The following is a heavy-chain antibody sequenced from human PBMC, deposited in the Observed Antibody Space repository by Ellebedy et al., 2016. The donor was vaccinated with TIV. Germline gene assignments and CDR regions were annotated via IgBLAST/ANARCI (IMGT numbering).Heavy chain of an antibody. J-gene: IGHJ4*02. CDR1: GFTFSSYA. D-gene: IGHD2-21*01. V-gene: IGHV3-30*04. CDR2: ISYDGSNK. CDR3: AQGDWGDY. Sequence: GESLKISXAASGFTFSSYAMHWVRQAPGKGLEWVAVISYDGSNKYYADSVKGRFTISRDNSKNTLYLQMNSLRAEDTAVYYCAQGDWGDYWGQGTLVTVSS.